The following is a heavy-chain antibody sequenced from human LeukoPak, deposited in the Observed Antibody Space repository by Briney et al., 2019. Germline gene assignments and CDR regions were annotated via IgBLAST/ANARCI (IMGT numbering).Heavy chain of an antibody. V-gene: IGHV1-18*01. CDR2: ISAYNGNT. CDR3: ARQVDTSMALPDY. Sequence: ASVKVSCKASGYTFSSYGISWARQAPGQGLEWMGWISAYNGNTNYAQKHRGRVTMTTDTSTSTAYMEVRSLRSDDTAIYYCARQVDTSMALPDYWGQGTLVTVSS. CDR1: GYTFSSYG. J-gene: IGHJ4*02. D-gene: IGHD5-18*01.